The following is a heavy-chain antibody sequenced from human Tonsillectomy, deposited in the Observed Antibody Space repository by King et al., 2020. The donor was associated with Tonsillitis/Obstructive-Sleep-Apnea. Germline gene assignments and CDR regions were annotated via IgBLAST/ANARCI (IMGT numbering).Heavy chain of an antibody. CDR3: ARDIRGYSYGLGY. CDR2: IKQDGSEK. CDR1: GFTFSSYW. J-gene: IGHJ4*02. Sequence: QLVASGGGLVQPGGSLRLSCAASGFTFSSYWMSWVRQAPGKGLEWVANIKQDGSEKYYVDSVKGRFTISRDNAKNSLYLQMNSLRAEDTAVYYCARDIRGYSYGLGYWGQGTLVTVSS. V-gene: IGHV3-7*03. D-gene: IGHD5-18*01.